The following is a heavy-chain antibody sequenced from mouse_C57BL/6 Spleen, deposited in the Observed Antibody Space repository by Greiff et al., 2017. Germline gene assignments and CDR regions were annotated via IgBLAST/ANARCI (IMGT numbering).Heavy chain of an antibody. CDR2: IWSGGST. J-gene: IGHJ4*01. CDR3: ARPYYDYDGYAMDY. Sequence: VQRVESGPGLVQPSQSLSITCTVSGFSLTSYGVHWVRQSPGKGLEWLGVIWSGGSTDYNAAFISRLSISKDNSKSQVFFKMNSLQADDTAIYYCARPYYDYDGYAMDYWGQGTSVTVSS. D-gene: IGHD2-4*01. CDR1: GFSLTSYG. V-gene: IGHV2-2*01.